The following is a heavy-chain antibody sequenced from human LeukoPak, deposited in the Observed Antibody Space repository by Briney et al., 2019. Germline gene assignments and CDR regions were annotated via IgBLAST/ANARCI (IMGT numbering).Heavy chain of an antibody. Sequence: GGSLRLSCAASGFTFSSYSMNWVRQAPGKGLEWVSAISGSGGSTYYADSVKGRFTISRDNSKNTLYLQMNSLRAEDTAVYYCAKPHYSSSWYYFDYWGQGTLVTVSS. CDR3: AKPHYSSSWYYFDY. J-gene: IGHJ4*02. CDR1: GFTFSSYS. D-gene: IGHD6-13*01. V-gene: IGHV3-23*01. CDR2: ISGSGGST.